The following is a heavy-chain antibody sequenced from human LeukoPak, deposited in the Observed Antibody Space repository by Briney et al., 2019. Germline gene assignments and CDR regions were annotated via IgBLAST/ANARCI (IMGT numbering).Heavy chain of an antibody. CDR2: IYHTGRT. Sequence: SETLSLTCAVSGDSMTSNNWWSWVRQPPGKGLEWIGDIYHTGRTNYNPSLKSRVTVSVDKSKKQFSLKLDSVTAADTAVYYCARGTEADGTFMFDFWGQGTLVTVSS. CDR1: GDSMTSNNW. D-gene: IGHD5-24*01. J-gene: IGHJ4*02. V-gene: IGHV4-4*02. CDR3: ARGTEADGTFMFDF.